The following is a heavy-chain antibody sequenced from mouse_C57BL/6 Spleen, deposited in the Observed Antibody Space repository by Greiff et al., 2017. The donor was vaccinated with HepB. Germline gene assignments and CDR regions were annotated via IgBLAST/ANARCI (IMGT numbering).Heavy chain of an antibody. CDR3: AREGGPYFDY. CDR1: GYTFTSYW. D-gene: IGHD3-3*01. J-gene: IGHJ2*01. V-gene: IGHV1-64*01. Sequence: QVQLQQPGAELVKPGASVKLSCKASGYTFTSYWMHWVKQRPGQGLEWIGMIHPNSGSTNYNEKCKSKATLTVDKSSSTAYMQLSSLTSEDSAVYYCAREGGPYFDYWGQGTTLTVSS. CDR2: IHPNSGST.